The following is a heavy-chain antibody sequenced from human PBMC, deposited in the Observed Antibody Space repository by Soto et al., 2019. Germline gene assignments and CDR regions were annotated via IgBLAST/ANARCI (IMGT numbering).Heavy chain of an antibody. D-gene: IGHD5-12*01. Sequence: QVQLVESGGGVVQPGRSLRLSCAASGFTFRNFAMHWVRQAPGKGLEWLAAITFDGKDKYYADSVKGRFTISRDTSKNTLYLQMNSLRMDDTALYFCTRDLLAGHDVYWGQGTLVTVSS. V-gene: IGHV3-30*04. CDR2: ITFDGKDK. J-gene: IGHJ4*02. CDR1: GFTFRNFA. CDR3: TRDLLAGHDVY.